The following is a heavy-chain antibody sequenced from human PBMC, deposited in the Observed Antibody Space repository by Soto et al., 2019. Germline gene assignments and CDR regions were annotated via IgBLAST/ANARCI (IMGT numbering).Heavy chain of an antibody. CDR1: GYSFSAFW. J-gene: IGHJ3*02. D-gene: IGHD5-18*01. Sequence: EVQLVQSGAAVKKPAESLKISCQGSGYSFSAFWIAWVRQMPGKGLEWMGIIYPGDSDTRYSPSFQGQVTISADKSNSTAYLQWSSLKASDTAMYYCAGAYRYGFTAFDIWGQGTMVTVSA. V-gene: IGHV5-51*01. CDR2: IYPGDSDT. CDR3: AGAYRYGFTAFDI.